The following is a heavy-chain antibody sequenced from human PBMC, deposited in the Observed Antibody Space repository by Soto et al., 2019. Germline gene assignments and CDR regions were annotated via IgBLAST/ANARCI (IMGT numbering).Heavy chain of an antibody. CDR3: ARSSGGNFGIIIEGSNWFDP. V-gene: IGHV1-46*01. J-gene: IGHJ5*02. Sequence: QVRLVQSGAEVRRPGASVKVSCKAPGDTFTGYYLNWVRQAPGQGLEWMGVINPHGGSTKYAQKFQGRVTMTRDTSRSTVYMELRSLRSDDTAIYYCARSSGGNFGIIIEGSNWFDPWGQGTLVTVSS. CDR2: INPHGGST. CDR1: GDTFTGYY. D-gene: IGHD3-3*01.